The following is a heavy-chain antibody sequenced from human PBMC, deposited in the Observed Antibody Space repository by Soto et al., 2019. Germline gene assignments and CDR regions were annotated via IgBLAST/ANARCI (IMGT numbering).Heavy chain of an antibody. J-gene: IGHJ4*02. CDR2: ICDSGRT. CDR3: KKDGSGHPYYPDK. D-gene: IGHD3-3*01. V-gene: IGHV4-4*02. Sequence: SETLSVTCAVSRGSSSSNNLWRWVREAPGKRLGWIGEICDSGRTRYNPSLRSRVTMSVDRSKNQFSLIVTSLTAADTAVYDCKKDGSGHPYYPDKWGPGTLVTVS. CDR1: RGSSSSNNL.